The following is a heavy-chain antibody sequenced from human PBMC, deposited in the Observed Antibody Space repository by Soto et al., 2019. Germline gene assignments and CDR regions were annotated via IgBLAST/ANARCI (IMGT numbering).Heavy chain of an antibody. CDR1: GYTFTSYG. CDR2: ISAYNGNT. Sequence: GASVKVSCKASGYTFTSYGISWVRQAPGQVLEWMGWISAYNGNTNYAQKLQGRVTMTTDTSTSTAYMELRSLRSDDTAVYYCARERWGPYCGGDCYSPSDYWGQGTLVTVSS. D-gene: IGHD2-21*02. J-gene: IGHJ4*02. CDR3: ARERWGPYCGGDCYSPSDY. V-gene: IGHV1-18*04.